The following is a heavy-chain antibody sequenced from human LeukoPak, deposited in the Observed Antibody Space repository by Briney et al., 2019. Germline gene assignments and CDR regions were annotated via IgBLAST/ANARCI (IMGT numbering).Heavy chain of an antibody. CDR2: INSDGSET. D-gene: IGHD6-19*01. Sequence: GGSLRLSCAASGFTFSTFWMHWVRQTPGKGLLWVSPINSDGSETTYADSVKGRFTISRDNAKNTLYLQMNGLRAEDTAVYYCARVSHFALAGNYMDVWGKGTTVTVSS. CDR3: ARVSHFALAGNYMDV. J-gene: IGHJ6*03. V-gene: IGHV3-74*01. CDR1: GFTFSTFW.